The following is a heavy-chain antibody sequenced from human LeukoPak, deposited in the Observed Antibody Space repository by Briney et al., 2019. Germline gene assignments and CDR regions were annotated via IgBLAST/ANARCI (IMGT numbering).Heavy chain of an antibody. Sequence: ASVKVSCKTSGDTLTTYAIIWVRQAPGQGLEWMGGIIPMFGTPNYAQRLQGRVTITADKSTKTAYMELSSLRSEDTAVYYCARAGIPGYCTNVTCSNWLDPWGQGTLVTVSS. CDR1: GDTLTTYA. D-gene: IGHD2-8*01. CDR3: ARAGIPGYCTNVTCSNWLDP. J-gene: IGHJ5*02. V-gene: IGHV1-69*06. CDR2: IIPMFGTP.